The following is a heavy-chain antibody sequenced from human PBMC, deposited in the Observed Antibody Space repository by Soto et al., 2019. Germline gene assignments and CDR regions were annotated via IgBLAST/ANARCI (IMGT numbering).Heavy chain of an antibody. CDR2: ISYDGSNK. V-gene: IGHV3-30*18. CDR1: GFTFSSYG. J-gene: IGHJ4*02. D-gene: IGHD6-19*01. Sequence: QVQLVESGGGVVQPGRSLRLSCAASGFTFSSYGMHWVRQAPGKGLEWVAVISYDGSNKYYADSVKGRFTISRDNSKNTLYLQMNSLRAEDTAVYYCAKDLTLGEQWLSTFDYWGQGTLVTVSS. CDR3: AKDLTLGEQWLSTFDY.